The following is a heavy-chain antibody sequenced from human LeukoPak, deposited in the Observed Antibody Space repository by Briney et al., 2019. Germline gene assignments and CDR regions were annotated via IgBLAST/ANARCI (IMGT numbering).Heavy chain of an antibody. CDR3: ARDRTRSPWIQLWLPFDY. Sequence: ASVKVSCKASGGTFSSYAISWVRQAPGQGPEWMGRIIPILGIANYAQKFQGRVTITADKSTSIAYMELSSLRSEDTAVYYCARDRTRSPWIQLWLPFDYWGQGTLVTVSS. CDR2: IIPILGIA. D-gene: IGHD5-18*01. V-gene: IGHV1-69*04. J-gene: IGHJ4*02. CDR1: GGTFSSYA.